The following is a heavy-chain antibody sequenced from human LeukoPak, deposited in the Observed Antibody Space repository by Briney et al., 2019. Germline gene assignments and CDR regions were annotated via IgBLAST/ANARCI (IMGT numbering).Heavy chain of an antibody. CDR1: GFTVSSNY. CDR3: ARDNPYYYYGMDV. Sequence: GGSLRLSCAASGFTVSSNYMSWVRQAPGKGLEWVSVIYSGGSTCYADSVKGRFTISRDNSKNTLYLQMNSLRAEDTAVYYCARDNPYYYYGMDVWGRGTTVTVSS. V-gene: IGHV3-53*01. J-gene: IGHJ6*02. D-gene: IGHD1-14*01. CDR2: IYSGGST.